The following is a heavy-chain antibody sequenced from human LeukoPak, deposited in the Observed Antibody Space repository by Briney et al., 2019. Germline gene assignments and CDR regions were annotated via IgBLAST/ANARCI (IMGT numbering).Heavy chain of an antibody. J-gene: IGHJ3*02. D-gene: IGHD4/OR15-4a*01. CDR2: IYSGGST. CDR1: GFTVSSNY. Sequence: GGSLRLSCAASGFTVSSNYMSWVRQAPGKGLEGVSVIYSGGSTYYADSVKGRFTISRDNSKNTLYLQMNSLRAEDTAVYYCAREGANSDAFDIWGQGTMVTVSS. CDR3: AREGANSDAFDI. V-gene: IGHV3-66*02.